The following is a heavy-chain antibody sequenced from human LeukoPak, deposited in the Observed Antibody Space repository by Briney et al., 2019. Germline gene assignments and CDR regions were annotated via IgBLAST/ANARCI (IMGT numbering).Heavy chain of an antibody. CDR3: ARVWDYDILTGYRGSFDY. CDR1: GFTFSTYA. V-gene: IGHV3-48*02. Sequence: GGSLRLSCAASGFTFSTYAMNWVRQAPGKGLEWVSYISSSSSTIYYADSVKGRFTISRDNAKNSLYLQMNSLRDEDTAVYYCARVWDYDILTGYRGSFDYWGQGTLVTVSS. D-gene: IGHD3-9*01. J-gene: IGHJ4*02. CDR2: ISSSSSTI.